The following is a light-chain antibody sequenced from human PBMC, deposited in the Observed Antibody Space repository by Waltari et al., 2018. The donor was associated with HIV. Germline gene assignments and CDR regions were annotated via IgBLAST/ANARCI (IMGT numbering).Light chain of an antibody. CDR1: RPNIGSHA. V-gene: IGLV1-44*01. J-gene: IGLJ2*01. CDR3: AAWDDSLNGLL. CDR2: SNN. Sequence: QSVLPQPPSASGTPGPGVTISCSGSRPNIGSHAVNWYRQLPGTAPKVLIYSNNQRPSGVPDRFSGSKSGTSASLAISGLQSEDDTDYYCAAWDDSLNGLLFGGGTKLTVL.